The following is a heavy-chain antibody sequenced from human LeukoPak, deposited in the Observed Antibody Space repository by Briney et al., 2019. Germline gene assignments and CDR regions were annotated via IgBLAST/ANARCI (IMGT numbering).Heavy chain of an antibody. J-gene: IGHJ4*02. CDR1: GFTVSSNY. CDR3: ARGGCTSTGCYTTDY. D-gene: IGHD2-2*02. CDR2: ICSGGST. V-gene: IGHV3-53*01. Sequence: GGSLRLSCAASGFTVSSNYMSWVRQAPGKGLEWVSVICSGGSTYYADSVKGRFTISRDNSKNTLYLQMNSLRAEDTAVYYCARGGCTSTGCYTTDYWGQGTLVTVSS.